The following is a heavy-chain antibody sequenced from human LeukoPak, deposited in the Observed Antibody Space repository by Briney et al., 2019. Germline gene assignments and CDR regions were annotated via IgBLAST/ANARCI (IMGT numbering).Heavy chain of an antibody. Sequence: ASVKVSCKASGGTFSSYAISWVRQAPGQGLEWMGRIIPIFGTANYAQKFQGRVTITADESKSTAYMELSSLRSEDTAVYYCASRASLDIVVVVAGAHNDAFDIWGQGTMVTVSS. D-gene: IGHD2-15*01. V-gene: IGHV1-69*13. J-gene: IGHJ3*02. CDR3: ASRASLDIVVVVAGAHNDAFDI. CDR2: IIPIFGTA. CDR1: GGTFSSYA.